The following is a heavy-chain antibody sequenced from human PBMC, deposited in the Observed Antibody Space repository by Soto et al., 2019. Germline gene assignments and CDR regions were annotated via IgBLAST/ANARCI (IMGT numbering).Heavy chain of an antibody. CDR1: GFTFVNDA. Sequence: GSLRLSCAASGFTFVNDAMSWVRQAPGKGLEWVSTITGGGGSTYYADSVTGRFTISRDNSKNTLYLQMNSLRAEDTAVYYCAKHYDSRGYYYDYWGQGALVTVSS. J-gene: IGHJ4*02. D-gene: IGHD3-22*01. CDR3: AKHYDSRGYYYDY. CDR2: ITGGGGST. V-gene: IGHV3-23*01.